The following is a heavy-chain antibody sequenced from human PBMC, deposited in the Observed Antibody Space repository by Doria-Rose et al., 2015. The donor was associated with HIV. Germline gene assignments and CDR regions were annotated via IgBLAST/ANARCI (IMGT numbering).Heavy chain of an antibody. CDR1: GGSISHYY. CDR2: IFYTGST. CDR3: ARVLSGTYDY. D-gene: IGHD1-26*01. J-gene: IGHJ4*02. V-gene: IGHV4-59*01. Sequence: QVQLVQSGPGLVKPSETLSLTCSVSGGSISHYYWRWIRQPPGKGLEYIGDIFYTGSTNYSLSLKSRVSISIDTSKNKFSLRLSSVTAADTAVYYCARVLSGTYDYWGQGTLVTVSS.